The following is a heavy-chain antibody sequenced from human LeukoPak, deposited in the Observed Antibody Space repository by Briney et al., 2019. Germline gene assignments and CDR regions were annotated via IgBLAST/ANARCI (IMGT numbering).Heavy chain of an antibody. CDR3: ARARAAGGRWSDLDY. J-gene: IGHJ4*02. V-gene: IGHV5-10-1*01. D-gene: IGHD6-13*01. CDR2: IDPSDSYT. CDR1: GSSFTSYW. Sequence: PGESLQISCKGSGSSFTSYWISWVRQMPGKGLEWMGRIDPSDSYTNYSPSFQGHVTISADKSISTAYLQWSSLKASDTAMYYCARARAAGGRWSDLDYWGQGTLVTVSS.